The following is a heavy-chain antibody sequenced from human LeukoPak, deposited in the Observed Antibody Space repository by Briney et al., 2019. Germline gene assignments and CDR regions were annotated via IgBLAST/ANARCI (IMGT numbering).Heavy chain of an antibody. Sequence: SETLSLTYTVSGGSISTSSYYWGWVRQPPGKGLEWIGNIFYSGSTYYSPSLKSRVTISVDTSKNQFSLKLSSVTAADTAVYYCAKLVVASPGSDYWGQGTLVTVSS. CDR3: AKLVVASPGSDY. CDR1: GGSISTSSYY. J-gene: IGHJ4*02. D-gene: IGHD3-22*01. V-gene: IGHV4-39*07. CDR2: IFYSGST.